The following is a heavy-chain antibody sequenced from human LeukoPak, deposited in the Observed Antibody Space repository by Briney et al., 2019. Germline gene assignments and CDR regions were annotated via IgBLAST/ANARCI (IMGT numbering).Heavy chain of an antibody. D-gene: IGHD1-26*01. CDR2: IYYSGST. Sequence: PSETLSLTCTVSGDSISSTNYYWGWIRQPPGKGLEWIGSIYYSGSTYYNPSLKSRVTISVDTSKNQFSLKLSSVTAADTAVYYCARQVVGAASYAFDIWGQGTMVTVSS. CDR3: ARQVVGAASYAFDI. V-gene: IGHV4-39*01. CDR1: GDSISSTNYY. J-gene: IGHJ3*02.